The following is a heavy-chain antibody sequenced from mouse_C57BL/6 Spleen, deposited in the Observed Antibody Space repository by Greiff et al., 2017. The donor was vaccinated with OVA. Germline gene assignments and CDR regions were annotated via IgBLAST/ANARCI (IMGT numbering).Heavy chain of an antibody. CDR2: IYPGSGST. J-gene: IGHJ1*03. CDR3: AREGDYGYDGPHWYFDV. Sequence: QVQLQQPGAELVKPGASVKMSCKASGYTFTSYWITWVKQRPGQGLEWIGDIYPGSGSTNYNEKFKSKATLTVDTSSSTAYMQLSSLTSEDAAVYYCAREGDYGYDGPHWYFDVWGTGTTVTVSS. V-gene: IGHV1-55*01. D-gene: IGHD2-2*01. CDR1: GYTFTSYW.